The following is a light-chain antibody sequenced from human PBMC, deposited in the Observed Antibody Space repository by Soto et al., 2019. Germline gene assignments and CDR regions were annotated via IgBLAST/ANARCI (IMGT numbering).Light chain of an antibody. CDR1: QSVSNSY. CDR2: DAS. J-gene: IGKJ2*01. Sequence: IVLTQSPGTLSLSPGERATLSCRASQSVSNSYLAWYQQKPGQAPRLLIYDASSRATGISDRFSGSGSGTDFTLTINRLEPEDFAVYYCQQYGGSPYTFGQGTKLEIK. CDR3: QQYGGSPYT. V-gene: IGKV3-20*01.